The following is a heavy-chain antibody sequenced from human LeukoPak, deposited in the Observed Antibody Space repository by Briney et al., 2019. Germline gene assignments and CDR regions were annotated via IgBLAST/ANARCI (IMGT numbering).Heavy chain of an antibody. V-gene: IGHV4-39*01. D-gene: IGHD2-2*01. CDR3: ARTSSNAFDI. CDR1: GGSISSSSYY. CDR2: IYYSGTT. Sequence: PSETLSLTCTVSGGSISSSSYYWGWLRQSPGKGLEWIGSIYYSGTTYYNPFLKRRVTISVDTSKNQFSLKLSSVTVADTAVYYCARTSSNAFDIWGQGTMVTVSS. J-gene: IGHJ3*02.